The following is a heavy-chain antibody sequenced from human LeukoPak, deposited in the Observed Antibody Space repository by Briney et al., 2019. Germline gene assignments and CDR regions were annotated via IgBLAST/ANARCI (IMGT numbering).Heavy chain of an antibody. Sequence: GGSLRLSCAASGFTFSSYGMHWVRQAPGKGLEWVAFIRYDGSNKYYADSVKGRFTISRDNSKNTLYLQMNSLRAEDTAVYYCAKWGSGWYKAVPAFDYWGQGTLVTVSS. CDR1: GFTFSSYG. CDR2: IRYDGSNK. CDR3: AKWGSGWYKAVPAFDY. V-gene: IGHV3-30*02. D-gene: IGHD6-19*01. J-gene: IGHJ4*02.